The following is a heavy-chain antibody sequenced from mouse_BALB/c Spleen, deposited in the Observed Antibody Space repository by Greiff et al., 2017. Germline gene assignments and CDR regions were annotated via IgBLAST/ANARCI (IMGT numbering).Heavy chain of an antibody. J-gene: IGHJ3*01. D-gene: IGHD2-4*01. CDR2: INPYNDGT. V-gene: IGHV1-14*01. CDR3: ARGVYYDYDGAWFAY. Sequence: VQLKESGPELVKPGASVKMSCKASGYTFTSYVMHWVKQKPGQGLEWIGYINPYNDGTKYNEKFKGKATLTSDKSSSTAYMELSSLTSEDSAVYYCARGVYYDYDGAWFAYWGQGTLVTVSA. CDR1: GYTFTSYV.